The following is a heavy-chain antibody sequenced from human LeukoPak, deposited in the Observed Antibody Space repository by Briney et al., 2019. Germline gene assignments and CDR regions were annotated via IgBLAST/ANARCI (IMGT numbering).Heavy chain of an antibody. CDR1: GYSISSGYY. J-gene: IGHJ4*02. Sequence: PSETLSLTCAVSGYSISSGYYWGWIRQPPGKGLEWIGYIYYSGSTYYNPSLKSRVTISVDTSKNQFSLKLSSVTAADTAVYYCARVGTTFDYWGQGTLVTVSS. CDR2: IYYSGST. V-gene: IGHV4-38-2*01. CDR3: ARVGTTFDY. D-gene: IGHD4-11*01.